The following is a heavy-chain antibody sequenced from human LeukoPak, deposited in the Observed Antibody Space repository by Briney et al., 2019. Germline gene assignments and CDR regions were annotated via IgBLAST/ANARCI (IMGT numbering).Heavy chain of an antibody. CDR2: ISYDGSNK. V-gene: IGHV3-30*04. D-gene: IGHD3-10*01. Sequence: GRSLRLSCAASGLTFSSYAMHWVRQAPGKGLEWVAVISYDGSNKYYADSAKGRFTISRDNSRNTVFLQMNRLRPEDTAVYYCVKEAYYGWGSSPTFYFDYWGQGTRVTVSS. CDR1: GLTFSSYA. J-gene: IGHJ4*02. CDR3: VKEAYYGWGSSPTFYFDY.